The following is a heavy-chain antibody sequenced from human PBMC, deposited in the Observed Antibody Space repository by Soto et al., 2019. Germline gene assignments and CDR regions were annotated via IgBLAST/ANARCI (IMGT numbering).Heavy chain of an antibody. Sequence: ASVKVSCKASGYTFTRYGISWVRQAPGQGLEWMGWISGYNGDTNYAQKFQDRVSMTIDTSTGTAYMELRSLTSDDTAIYYCAKNGQPPYYYDGMDVWGQGTTVTVSS. J-gene: IGHJ6*02. CDR3: AKNGQPPYYYDGMDV. V-gene: IGHV1-18*01. CDR1: GYTFTRYG. CDR2: ISGYNGDT. D-gene: IGHD2-8*01.